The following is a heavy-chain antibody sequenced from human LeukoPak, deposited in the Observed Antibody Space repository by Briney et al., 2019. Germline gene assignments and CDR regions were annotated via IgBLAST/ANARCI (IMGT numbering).Heavy chain of an antibody. J-gene: IGHJ6*02. D-gene: IGHD2-15*01. Sequence: SETLSLTCTVSGGSISSFYWSWIRQPPGKGLEWIGFIFYSGSTNYNPSLKSRVTMSVATSKNQFSLKLISVTAADTAVYYCARHTPVPLPSGFYFEMDVWGQGTTVTVSS. V-gene: IGHV4-59*08. CDR3: ARHTPVPLPSGFYFEMDV. CDR1: GGSISSFY. CDR2: IFYSGST.